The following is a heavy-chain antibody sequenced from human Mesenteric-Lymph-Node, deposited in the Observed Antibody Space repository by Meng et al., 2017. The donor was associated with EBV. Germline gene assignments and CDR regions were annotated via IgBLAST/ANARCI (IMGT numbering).Heavy chain of an antibody. D-gene: IGHD3-16*01. Sequence: QVQIQQWGAGLLKPSATLSLPGDVYGDSFSAYYWRWIRQPPGRGLEWIGDVIHSGNTSYSPSLKSRVTISVDTSKRQFSLKLRSMTAADTVVYYCATGWGKANYWGQGTLVTVSS. J-gene: IGHJ4*02. CDR3: ATGWGKANY. V-gene: IGHV4-34*12. CDR2: VIHSGNT. CDR1: GDSFSAYY.